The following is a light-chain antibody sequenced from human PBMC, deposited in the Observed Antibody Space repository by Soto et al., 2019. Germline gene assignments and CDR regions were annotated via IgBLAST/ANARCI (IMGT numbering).Light chain of an antibody. CDR3: QQRSNWPKT. CDR2: DAS. V-gene: IGKV3-11*01. Sequence: EIVLTQSPATLSLSPGERATLSCRASQSVSSFLAWYQQKPGQAPRLLIYDASHRATGIPARFSGSGSGTDFTLTISSLEPEDVAVYYCQQRSNWPKTFGQGTKVEIK. CDR1: QSVSSF. J-gene: IGKJ1*01.